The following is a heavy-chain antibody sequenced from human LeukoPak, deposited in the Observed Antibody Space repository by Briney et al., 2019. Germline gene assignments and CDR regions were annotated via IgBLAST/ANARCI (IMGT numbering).Heavy chain of an antibody. CDR2: IGTSGDT. J-gene: IGHJ3*02. CDR1: GFTFSSYD. Sequence: WGSLRLSCAASGFTFSSYDMHWGRQAKGKGREWVSAIGTSGDTYYPGSVKGRFTISRENDKNSLYLQMNSLRAEDTAVYYCASSEGPFDAFDIWGEGTMVTVSS. V-gene: IGHV3-13*01. CDR3: ASSEGPFDAFDI.